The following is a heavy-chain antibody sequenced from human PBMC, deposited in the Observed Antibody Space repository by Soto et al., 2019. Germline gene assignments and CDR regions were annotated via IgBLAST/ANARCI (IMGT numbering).Heavy chain of an antibody. CDR3: ARVLLRGYEVGAPTQIDY. V-gene: IGHV4-4*02. J-gene: IGHJ4*02. CDR1: GGSISSSNW. Sequence: QVQLQESGPGLVKPSGTLSLTCAVSGGSISSSNWWSWVRQPPGKGLEWIGEIYHSGSTNYNPSLKRRVTISVDKSKNQFSLKLSSVTAADTAVYYCARVLLRGYEVGAPTQIDYWGQGTLVTVSS. D-gene: IGHD1-26*01. CDR2: IYHSGST.